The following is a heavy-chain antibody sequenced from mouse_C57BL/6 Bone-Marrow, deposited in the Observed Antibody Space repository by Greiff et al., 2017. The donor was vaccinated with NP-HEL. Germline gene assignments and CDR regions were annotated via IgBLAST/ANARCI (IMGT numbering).Heavy chain of an antibody. CDR2: ISDGGSYT. D-gene: IGHD2-2*01. CDR1: GFTFSSYA. CDR3: AREGLLWLRRAGDY. Sequence: EVQVVESGGGLVKPGGSLKLSCAASGFTFSSYAMSWVRQTPEKRLEWVATISDGGSYTYYPDNVKGRFTLSRDNAKNNLYLQMSHLKSEDTARYYCAREGLLWLRRAGDYWGQGTSVTVSS. J-gene: IGHJ4*01. V-gene: IGHV5-4*01.